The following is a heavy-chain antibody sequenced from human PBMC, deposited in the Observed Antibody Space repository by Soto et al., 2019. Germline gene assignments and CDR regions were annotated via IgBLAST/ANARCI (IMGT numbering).Heavy chain of an antibody. CDR1: GGTFSSYS. CDR2: IIPIFGTA. J-gene: IGHJ6*02. D-gene: IGHD2-2*02. V-gene: IGHV1-69*13. Sequence: SVKVSCKASGGTFSSYSISWVLQAPGQGLEWMGGIIPIFGTANYAQKFQGRVTITADESTSTAYMELSSLRSEDTAVYYCARRYCSSTSCYTSHYYYYGMDVWGQGTTVTVSS. CDR3: ARRYCSSTSCYTSHYYYYGMDV.